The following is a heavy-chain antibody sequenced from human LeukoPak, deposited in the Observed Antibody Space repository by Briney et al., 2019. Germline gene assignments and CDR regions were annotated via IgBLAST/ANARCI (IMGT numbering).Heavy chain of an antibody. Sequence: GGSLRLSCAASGFTFSSYGMHWVRQAPGKGLGWVAVIWYDGSNKYYADSVKGRFTISRDNAKNSLYLQMNSLRAEDTALYYCAKAPSYSYQTTVGYYFDYWGQGTLVTVSS. D-gene: IGHD5-18*01. CDR1: GFTFSSYG. J-gene: IGHJ4*02. CDR2: IWYDGSNK. V-gene: IGHV3-33*03. CDR3: AKAPSYSYQTTVGYYFDY.